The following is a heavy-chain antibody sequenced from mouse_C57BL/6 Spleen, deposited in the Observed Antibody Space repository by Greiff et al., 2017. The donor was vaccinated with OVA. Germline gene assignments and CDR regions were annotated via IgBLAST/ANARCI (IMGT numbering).Heavy chain of an antibody. CDR3: ARNKGLLRTWFAY. J-gene: IGHJ3*01. CDR2: ISYDGSN. CDR1: GYSITSGYY. V-gene: IGHV3-6*01. D-gene: IGHD1-1*01. Sequence: ESGPGLVKPSQSLSLTCSVTGYSITSGYYWNWIRQFPGNKLEWMGYISYDGSNNYNPSLKNRISITRDTSKNQFFLKLNSVTTEDTATYYCARNKGLLRTWFAYWGQGTLVTVSA.